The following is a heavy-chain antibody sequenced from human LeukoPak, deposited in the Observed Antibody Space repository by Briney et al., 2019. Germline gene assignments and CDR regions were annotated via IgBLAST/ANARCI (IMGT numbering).Heavy chain of an antibody. D-gene: IGHD6-13*01. V-gene: IGHV3-64*01. Sequence: GGSLRLSCAASGFTFSSYAMHWVRQAPGKGLEYVSAISSNGGSTYYANSVKGRFTISRDNAKNSLYLQMNSLRAEDTAVYYCARLGYRGSSSHAFDIWGQGTMVTVSS. CDR2: ISSNGGST. CDR1: GFTFSSYA. J-gene: IGHJ3*02. CDR3: ARLGYRGSSSHAFDI.